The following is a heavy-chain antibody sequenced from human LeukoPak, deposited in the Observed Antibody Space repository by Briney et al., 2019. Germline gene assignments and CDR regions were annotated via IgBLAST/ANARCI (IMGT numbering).Heavy chain of an antibody. J-gene: IGHJ3*02. CDR1: GFIFSSYG. CDR3: AKTDSSSRPFDI. Sequence: GRSLRLSCAASGFIFSSYGMHWVRQAPGKGLEWVAVIWYGGTNKYYADSVKGRFTISRDNSKNTLYLQMNSLRAEDTAVYYCAKTDSSSRPFDIWGQGTMVTVSS. CDR2: IWYGGTNK. D-gene: IGHD6-13*01. V-gene: IGHV3-30*18.